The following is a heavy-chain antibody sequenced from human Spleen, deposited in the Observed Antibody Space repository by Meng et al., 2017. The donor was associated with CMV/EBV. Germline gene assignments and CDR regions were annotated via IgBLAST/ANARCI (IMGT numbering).Heavy chain of an antibody. V-gene: IGHV2-5*01. CDR1: GLSLRTNGVG. D-gene: IGHD6-13*01. J-gene: IGHJ5*01. CDR3: THSPSRSSWSDF. CDR2: IYWNDDK. Sequence: TFSGLSLRTNGVGVGWIRQPPGKALGWLALIYWNDDKRYSPSLKNRLTITKDTSKNQVVLTMTNMDPVDTGTYYCTHSPSRSSWSDFWGQGTLVTVSS.